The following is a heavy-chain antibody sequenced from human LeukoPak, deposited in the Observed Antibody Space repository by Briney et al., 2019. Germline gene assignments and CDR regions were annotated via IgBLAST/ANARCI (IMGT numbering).Heavy chain of an antibody. V-gene: IGHV6-1*01. CDR3: GRDIGAAIGH. D-gene: IGHD6-13*01. CDR1: GDSVSSYSAG. CDR2: TYYRSKWYN. Sequence: SQTLSLTCAISGDSVSSYSAGWNWIRQSPSRGLEWLGRTYYRSKWYNEYALSVRSRITISPDTSKNQVSLRLKSVTPDDTAFYYCGRDIGAAIGHWGQGTLVTVSS. J-gene: IGHJ4*02.